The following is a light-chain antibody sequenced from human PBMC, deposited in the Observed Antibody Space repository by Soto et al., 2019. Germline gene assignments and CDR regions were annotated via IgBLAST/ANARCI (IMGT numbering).Light chain of an antibody. J-gene: IGLJ3*02. Sequence: QSVLTQPPSVSTAPGQKVTISCSGSSSNIGNNYVSWYQQLPGTAPKLLIYDNNKRPSGIPDRFSGSKSGTSATLGITGLQAEDEADYYCGTCDSSRSASVFGGGTKLTVL. V-gene: IGLV1-51*01. CDR2: DNN. CDR3: GTCDSSRSASV. CDR1: SSNIGNNY.